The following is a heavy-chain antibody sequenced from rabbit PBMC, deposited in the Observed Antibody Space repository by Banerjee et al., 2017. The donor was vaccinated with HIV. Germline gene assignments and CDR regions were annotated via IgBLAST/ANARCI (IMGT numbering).Heavy chain of an antibody. CDR1: GFSFNNNYV. CDR2: IDPVFGST. J-gene: IGHJ4*01. CDR3: VRFYDDYGDYVHFNL. Sequence: QEQLEESGGDLVKPEGSLTLTCTASGFSFNNNYVMCWVRQAPGKGLEWIGYIDPVFGSTYYASWVNGRFTISSHNAQNTLYLQLNSLTAADTATYFCVRFYDDYGDYVHFNLWGQGTLVTVS. D-gene: IGHD2-1*01. V-gene: IGHV1S45*01.